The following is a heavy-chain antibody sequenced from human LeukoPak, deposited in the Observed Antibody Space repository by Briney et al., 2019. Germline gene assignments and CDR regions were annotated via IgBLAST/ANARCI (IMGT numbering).Heavy chain of an antibody. CDR3: AKYTSGTSYRGLDQ. D-gene: IGHD3-10*01. Sequence: GRSLRLSCAAAGFTFSNDDMHWVRQAPGKGLEWVAVVRYDGTNKYYADSVKGRFTISRDNSSTTLYLQMNSLSAEATAVYYSAKYTSGTSYRGLDQWGQGTLVTVSS. CDR1: GFTFSNDD. J-gene: IGHJ4*02. CDR2: VRYDGTNK. V-gene: IGHV3-33*03.